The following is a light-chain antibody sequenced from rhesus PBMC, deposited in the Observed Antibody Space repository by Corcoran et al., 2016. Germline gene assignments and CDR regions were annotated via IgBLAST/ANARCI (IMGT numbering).Light chain of an antibody. V-gene: IGLV2-32*02. Sequence: QAALTQPRSVSGSPGQSVTISCTGTSSDIGGYNSVSWYQHHPGTAPKLMIYEVSKRPSGVSDRFSGSKSGNTASLTISGLQAEDEADYYCSSYAGSNTFVFGSGTKLTVL. CDR1: SSDIGGYNS. J-gene: IGLJ6*01. CDR3: SSYAGSNTFV. CDR2: EVS.